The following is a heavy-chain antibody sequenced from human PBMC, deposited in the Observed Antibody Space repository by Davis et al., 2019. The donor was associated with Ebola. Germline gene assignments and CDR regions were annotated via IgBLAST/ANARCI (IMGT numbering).Heavy chain of an antibody. J-gene: IGHJ6*02. CDR2: ISSSGSTI. Sequence: GGSLRLSCVASGFIFRSYEMNWVRQSPGKGLEWVSYISSSGSTIYYADSVKGRFTISRDNAKNSLYLQMNSLRAEDTAVYFCARQWLDGYGMDVWGQGTTVTVSS. CDR1: GFIFRSYE. CDR3: ARQWLDGYGMDV. D-gene: IGHD6-19*01. V-gene: IGHV3-48*03.